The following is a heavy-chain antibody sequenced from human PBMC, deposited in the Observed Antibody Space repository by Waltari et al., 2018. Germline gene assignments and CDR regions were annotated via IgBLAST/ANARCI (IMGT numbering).Heavy chain of an antibody. CDR1: GFTFSSYA. J-gene: IGHJ4*02. CDR3: AKIKGVGGAFDY. CDR2: IICSGGST. D-gene: IGHD3-16*01. V-gene: IGHV3-23*01. Sequence: EVQLLESGGGLVQPGGSLRLSCAASGFTFSSYAMRWVRQAPGKGLGWVSAIICSGGSTYYADSGKGRFTISRDNSTNTLYLQMNCRRAEDTAVYYSAKIKGVGGAFDYWGQGTLVTVSS.